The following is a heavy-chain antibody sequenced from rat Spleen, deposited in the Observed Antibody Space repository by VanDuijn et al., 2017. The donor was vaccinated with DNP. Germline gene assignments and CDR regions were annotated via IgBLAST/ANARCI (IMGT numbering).Heavy chain of an antibody. V-gene: IGHV5-7*01. CDR3: AGRPPPTRGPFDY. Sequence: EVQLVESGGGLVQPGRSLKLSCAVSGLTFSDHNMAWVRQTPKKGLEWVATISYAGRDTYYRDSVKGRFTISRDNAKITLYLQMDSLRSEDTATYYCAGRPPPTRGPFDYWGQGVTVTVSS. CDR1: GLTFSDHN. CDR2: ISYAGRDT. D-gene: IGHD1-4*01. J-gene: IGHJ2*01.